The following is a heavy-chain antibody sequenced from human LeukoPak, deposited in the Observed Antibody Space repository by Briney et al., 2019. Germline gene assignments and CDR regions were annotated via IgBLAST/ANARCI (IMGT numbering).Heavy chain of an antibody. D-gene: IGHD3-22*01. CDR1: GFTFSSYS. Sequence: PGGSLRLSCAASGFTFSSYSMNWVRQAPGKGLEWVSSVSSSSSYIYYADSVKGRFTISRDNAKNSLYLQMNSLRAEDTAVYYCARESYYDSSGYPHDAFDIWGQGTMVTVSS. V-gene: IGHV3-21*01. J-gene: IGHJ3*02. CDR2: VSSSSSYI. CDR3: ARESYYDSSGYPHDAFDI.